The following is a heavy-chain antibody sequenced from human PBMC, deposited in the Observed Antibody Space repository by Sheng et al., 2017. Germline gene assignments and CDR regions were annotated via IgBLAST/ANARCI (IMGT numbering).Heavy chain of an antibody. D-gene: IGHD5-12*01. Sequence: QEQLVESGGGVVPPGGSLRLSCATSGFTFSDYGIHWVRQAPGKGLEWVAFMPYDGSNEYYLDSVKGRFTISRDISKNTLFLQMNSLRVEDTAVYYCAKEGIDGYTHTEYLHHWGQGTLVTVSS. CDR1: GFTFSDYG. CDR2: MPYDGSNE. V-gene: IGHV3-30*02. CDR3: AKEGIDGYTHTEYLHH. J-gene: IGHJ1*01.